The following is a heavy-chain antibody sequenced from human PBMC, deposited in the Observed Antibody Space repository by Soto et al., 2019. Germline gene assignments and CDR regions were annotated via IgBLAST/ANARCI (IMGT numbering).Heavy chain of an antibody. D-gene: IGHD4-17*01. CDR3: ARGGQDYEGYYYYGMDV. CDR1: GFTFSSYA. J-gene: IGHJ6*02. Sequence: GGSLRLSCAASGFTFSSYAMHWVRQAPGKGLEWVAVISYDGSNKYYADSVKGRFTISRDNSKNTLYLQMNSLRAEDTAVYYCARGGQDYEGYYYYGMDVWGQGTTVTVSS. CDR2: ISYDGSNK. V-gene: IGHV3-30-3*01.